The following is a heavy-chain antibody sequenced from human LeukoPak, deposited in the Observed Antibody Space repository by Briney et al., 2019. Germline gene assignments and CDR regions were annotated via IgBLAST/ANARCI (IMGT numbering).Heavy chain of an antibody. D-gene: IGHD3-10*01. V-gene: IGHV3-9*01. J-gene: IGHJ4*02. CDR1: GFTFDDYA. Sequence: GRSLRLSCVASGFTFDDYAMHWVRQAPGKGLEWVSGISWNSGSIGYADSVKGRFTISRENAKNSLYLQMNSLRAEDTALYYCAKDSTPHYGSRTYHWGQGILVTVSS. CDR3: AKDSTPHYGSRTYH. CDR2: ISWNSGSI.